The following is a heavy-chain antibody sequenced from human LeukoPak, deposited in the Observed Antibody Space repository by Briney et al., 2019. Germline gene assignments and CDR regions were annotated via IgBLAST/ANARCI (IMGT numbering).Heavy chain of an antibody. Sequence: ASVTVSCKASGYTFSTYGISWVRQAPGQGREWMGWINTYNGNANSAQKFQDRVTMTRDTSTSTAYMDLRRLRSDDTAVYYCARDCNSGNCYSDSWGQGTLVTVSS. V-gene: IGHV1-18*01. J-gene: IGHJ4*02. D-gene: IGHD2/OR15-2a*01. CDR3: ARDCNSGNCYSDS. CDR1: GYTFSTYG. CDR2: INTYNGNA.